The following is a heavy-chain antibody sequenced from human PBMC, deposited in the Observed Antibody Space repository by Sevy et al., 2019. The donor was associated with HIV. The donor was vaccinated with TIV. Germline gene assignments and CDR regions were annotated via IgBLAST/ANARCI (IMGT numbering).Heavy chain of an antibody. Sequence: ASVKVSCKASGYTFTSYDINWVRQATGQGLEWMGWMNPNSGNTVYAQKFQGRVTITRNTSISTAYMELSSLRSEDTAVYYCARASTYYYDAFDIWGQGTMVTVSS. CDR3: ARASTYYYDAFDI. J-gene: IGHJ3*02. CDR2: MNPNSGNT. V-gene: IGHV1-8*03. D-gene: IGHD3-10*01. CDR1: GYTFTSYD.